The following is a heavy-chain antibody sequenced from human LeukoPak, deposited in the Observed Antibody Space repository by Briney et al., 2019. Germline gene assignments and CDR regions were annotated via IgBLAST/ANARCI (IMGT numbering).Heavy chain of an antibody. CDR1: GFTFSSYS. V-gene: IGHV3-21*01. CDR2: ISSSSSYI. D-gene: IGHD1-26*01. CDR3: ARYSGTYRDF. Sequence: GGSLRLSCAASGFTFSSYSMNWVRQAPGKGLEWVSSISSSSSYIYYADSVKGRFTTSRDNAKNSLYLQMNSLRAEDTAVYYCARYSGTYRDFWGQGTLVTVSS. J-gene: IGHJ4*02.